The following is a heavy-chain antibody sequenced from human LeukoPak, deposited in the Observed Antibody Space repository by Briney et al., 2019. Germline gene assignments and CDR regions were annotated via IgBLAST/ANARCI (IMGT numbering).Heavy chain of an antibody. CDR1: GGSISSSNYY. CDR3: ARGFSSFGYYMDV. Sequence: SETLSLTCTVSGGSISSSNYYWGWIRQPPGKGLQWIGSIYYSGSTYYNPSLKSRVTISVDTSKNQFSLKLNSVTAADTAVYYCARGFSSFGYYMDVWGKGTTVTVSS. V-gene: IGHV4-39*07. J-gene: IGHJ6*03. CDR2: IYYSGST. D-gene: IGHD6-6*01.